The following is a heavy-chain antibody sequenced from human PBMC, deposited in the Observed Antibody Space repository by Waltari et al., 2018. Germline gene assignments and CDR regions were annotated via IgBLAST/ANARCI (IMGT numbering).Heavy chain of an antibody. CDR2: IYYSGST. CDR1: GGSISSYY. D-gene: IGHD5-12*01. Sequence: QVQLQESGSGLVKPSETLSLTCTVSGGSISSYYWSWIRQPPGKGLEWIGYIYYSGSTNYNPSLKSRVTISVDTSKNQFSLKLSSVTAADTAVYYCARRGSYYYYYMDVWGKGTTVTVSS. J-gene: IGHJ6*03. V-gene: IGHV4-59*01. CDR3: ARRGSYYYYYMDV.